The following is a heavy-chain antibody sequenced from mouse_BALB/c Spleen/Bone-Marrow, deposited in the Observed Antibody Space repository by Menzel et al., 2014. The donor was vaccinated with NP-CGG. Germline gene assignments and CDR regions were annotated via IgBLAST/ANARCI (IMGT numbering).Heavy chain of an antibody. Sequence: EVKLVESGGGLVKPGGSLKLSCAASGFTFSDYYLYWVCQTPVLRLEWVFTISDCFSYTYYPDSVKGRFTISRDNAKNNLYLQMSSLKSEDTAMYYCARVSYDYFDYWGQGTTLTVSS. CDR2: ISDCFSYT. CDR3: ARVSYDYFDY. CDR1: GFTFSDYY. J-gene: IGHJ2*01. D-gene: IGHD2-4*01. V-gene: IGHV5-4*02.